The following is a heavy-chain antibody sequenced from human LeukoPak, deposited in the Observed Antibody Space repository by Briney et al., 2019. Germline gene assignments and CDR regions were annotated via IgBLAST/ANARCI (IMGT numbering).Heavy chain of an antibody. CDR3: ARGRLLLWYYDSSGYPLDY. CDR2: MNPNSGNT. CDR1: GYTFTSYD. Sequence: GASVKVSCKASGYTFTSYDINWVRQATGQGLEWMGWMNPNSGNTGYAQKFQGRVTMTRNTSISTAYMELSSLRSEDTAVYYCARGRLLLWYYDSSGYPLDYWGQGTPVTVSS. V-gene: IGHV1-8*01. D-gene: IGHD3-22*01. J-gene: IGHJ4*02.